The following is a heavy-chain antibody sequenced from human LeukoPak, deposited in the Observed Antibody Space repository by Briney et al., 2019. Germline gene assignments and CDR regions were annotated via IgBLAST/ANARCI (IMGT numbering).Heavy chain of an antibody. V-gene: IGHV4-4*02. CDR1: GDSISSNEW. D-gene: IGHD6-19*01. J-gene: IGHJ4*02. CDR2: VFHSGST. CDR3: ARDLAVAGTNYFDF. Sequence: PSGTLSLTGSVSGDSISSNEWWSWVRQPPGKGLEWIGEVFHSGSTNYNPSLKSRVTISIDKSKNQFSLEVTSVTAADTAIYYCARDLAVAGTNYFDFWGQGVLVTVSS.